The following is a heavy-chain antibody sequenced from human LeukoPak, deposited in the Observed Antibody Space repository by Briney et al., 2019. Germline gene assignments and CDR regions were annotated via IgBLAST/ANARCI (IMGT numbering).Heavy chain of an antibody. CDR2: ISSSGSTI. Sequence: GGSLRLSCAASGFAFSDYYMSWIRQAPGKGLEWVSYISSSGSTIYYADSVKGRFTISRDNAKNSLYLQMNSLRAEDTAVYYCARDAARGGSYWLDYWGQGTLVTVSS. D-gene: IGHD1-26*01. J-gene: IGHJ4*02. CDR3: ARDAARGGSYWLDY. CDR1: GFAFSDYY. V-gene: IGHV3-11*01.